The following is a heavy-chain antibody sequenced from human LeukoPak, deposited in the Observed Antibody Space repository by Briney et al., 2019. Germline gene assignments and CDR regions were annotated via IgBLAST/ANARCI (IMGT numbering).Heavy chain of an antibody. V-gene: IGHV6-1*01. J-gene: IGHJ5*02. CDR1: GDSVSSKSAA. CDR3: ARFLSTTWFLNWFDP. CDR2: TYYRSRWYN. D-gene: IGHD6-13*01. Sequence: SQTLSLTCAISGDSVSSKSAAWNWIRQSPSRGLEWLGRTYYRSRWYNDYAESVKSRVTINPDTSKNQFPLQLNSVTPEDTAVYYCARFLSTTWFLNWFDPWGQGTRVTVSS.